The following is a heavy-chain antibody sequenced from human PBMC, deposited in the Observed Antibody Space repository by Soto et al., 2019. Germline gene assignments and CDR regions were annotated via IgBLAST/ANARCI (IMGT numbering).Heavy chain of an antibody. J-gene: IGHJ3*02. Sequence: EVQLVESGGGLVQPGGSLRLSCAASGFTFSSYSMSWVRQGTGKGLEWVSYIDTSGSTTYYADSVKGRFAISRDNAKNSRYLQVNSLRDEDTAVYYCARDRLTGDRREAFDIWGQGTMVTVSS. D-gene: IGHD7-27*01. CDR2: IDTSGSTT. V-gene: IGHV3-48*02. CDR1: GFTFSSYS. CDR3: ARDRLTGDRREAFDI.